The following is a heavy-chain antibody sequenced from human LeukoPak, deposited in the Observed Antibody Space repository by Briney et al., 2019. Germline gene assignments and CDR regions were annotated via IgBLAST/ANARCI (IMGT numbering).Heavy chain of an antibody. J-gene: IGHJ4*02. V-gene: IGHV3-23*01. Sequence: GGSLRLSCAASGLTFSSYAMSWVRQAPGKGLEWVSAISGSGGSTYYADSVKGRFTISRDNSKNTLYLQMNSLRAEDTAVYYCAKDGVVATINWGIYYFGYWGQGTLVTVSS. CDR1: GLTFSSYA. CDR2: ISGSGGST. CDR3: AKDGVVATINWGIYYFGY. D-gene: IGHD5-12*01.